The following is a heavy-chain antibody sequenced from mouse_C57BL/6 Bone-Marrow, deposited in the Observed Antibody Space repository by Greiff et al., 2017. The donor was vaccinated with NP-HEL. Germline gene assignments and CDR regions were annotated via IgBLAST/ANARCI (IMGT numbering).Heavy chain of an antibody. D-gene: IGHD2-4*01. J-gene: IGHJ2*01. CDR3: ARYGDYVYYFDY. CDR2: IRNKANGYTT. Sequence: EVKLVESGGGLVQPGGSLSLSCAASGFTFTDYYMSWVRQPPGKALEWLGFIRNKANGYTTEYSASVKGLFTISRDNSQSILYLQMNALRAEDSATYYCARYGDYVYYFDYWGQGTTLTVSS. V-gene: IGHV7-3*01. CDR1: GFTFTDYY.